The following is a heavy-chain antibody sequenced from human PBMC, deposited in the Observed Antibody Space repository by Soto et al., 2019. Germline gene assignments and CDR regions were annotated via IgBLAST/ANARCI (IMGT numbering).Heavy chain of an antibody. CDR3: AGGIAAAGTDY. CDR1: GGSFSGYY. CDR2: INHSGST. Sequence: QVQLQQWGAGLLKPSETLSLTCAVYGGSFSGYYWSWIRQPPGKGLEWIGEINHSGSTNYNPSLKSRVTISVDKSKNQFSLKLSSVTAADTAVYYCAGGIAAAGTDYWGQGTLVTVSS. D-gene: IGHD6-13*01. J-gene: IGHJ4*02. V-gene: IGHV4-34*01.